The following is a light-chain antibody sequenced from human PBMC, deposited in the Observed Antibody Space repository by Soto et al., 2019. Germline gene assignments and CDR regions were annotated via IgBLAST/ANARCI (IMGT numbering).Light chain of an antibody. CDR1: QSVSSN. V-gene: IGKV3-15*01. Sequence: ETVMTPSPATLCVSPGERATLSCRASQSVSSNLAWYQQKPGQAPRLLIYGASTRATGIPARFSGSGSGTEFTLTISGLQSEDFAVYYCQQYNNWPSWTFGRGTKVDIK. J-gene: IGKJ1*01. CDR3: QQYNNWPSWT. CDR2: GAS.